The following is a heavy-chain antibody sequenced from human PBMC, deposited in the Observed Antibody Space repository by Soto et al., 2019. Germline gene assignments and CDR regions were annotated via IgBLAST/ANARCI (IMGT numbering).Heavy chain of an antibody. CDR1: GFTFSGYW. CDR2: INQDGSEK. D-gene: IGHD3-16*01. CDR3: ARGYGY. J-gene: IGHJ4*02. Sequence: PGGSLRLSCAASGFTFSGYWMSWVRQAPGKGLEWVANINQDGSEKYYVDSVKGRFTISRDSAKNSLYLQMNSLRAEDTAVYYCARGYGYWGQGTLVTVSS. V-gene: IGHV3-7*01.